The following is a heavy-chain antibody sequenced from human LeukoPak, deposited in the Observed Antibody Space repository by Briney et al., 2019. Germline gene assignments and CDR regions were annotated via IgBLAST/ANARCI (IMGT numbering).Heavy chain of an antibody. J-gene: IGHJ4*02. CDR2: INPNSGDT. CDR1: GYSFSDYY. Sequence: ASVKVSCKASGYSFSDYYMYWVRQAPGQGFEWMGWINPNSGDTNYAQKFQGRVTMTRDTSISTAYMDLRRLTSDDTAVYYCAREGALAVASAGDYWGQGTLVTVSS. D-gene: IGHD6-19*01. CDR3: AREGALAVASAGDY. V-gene: IGHV1-2*02.